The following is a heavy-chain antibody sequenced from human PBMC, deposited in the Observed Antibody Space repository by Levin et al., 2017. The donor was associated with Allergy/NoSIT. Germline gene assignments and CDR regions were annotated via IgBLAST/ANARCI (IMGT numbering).Heavy chain of an antibody. CDR1: GGSFSGYY. J-gene: IGHJ4*02. CDR3: ASSGRVGAHNDY. Sequence: SETLSLTCAVYGGSFSGYYWSWIRQPPGKGLEWIGEINHSGSTNYNPSLKSRVTISVDTSKNQFSLKLSSVTAADTAVYYCASSGRVGAHNDYWGQGTLVTVSS. CDR2: INHSGST. D-gene: IGHD1-26*01. V-gene: IGHV4-34*01.